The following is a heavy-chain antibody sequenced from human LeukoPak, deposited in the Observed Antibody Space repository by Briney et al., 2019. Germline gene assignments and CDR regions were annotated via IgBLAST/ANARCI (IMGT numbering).Heavy chain of an antibody. Sequence: GASVKVSCKASGYTFTSYDINWVRQATGQGLEWRGWMNPNSGNTGYAQKFQGRVTITRNTSISTAYMELSSLRSEDTAVYYCARAYSGNYWFDYWGQGTLVTVSS. CDR1: GYTFTSYD. CDR2: MNPNSGNT. D-gene: IGHD1-26*01. V-gene: IGHV1-8*03. J-gene: IGHJ4*02. CDR3: ARAYSGNYWFDY.